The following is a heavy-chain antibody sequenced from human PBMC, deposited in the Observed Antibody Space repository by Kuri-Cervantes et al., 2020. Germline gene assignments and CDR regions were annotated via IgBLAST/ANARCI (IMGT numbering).Heavy chain of an antibody. J-gene: IGHJ4*02. CDR2: IYYSGST. CDR3: ARDKGWFGNSNDY. D-gene: IGHD3-10*01. Sequence: SETLSLTCTVSGGSISSYYWSWIRQPPGKGLEWIGYIYYSGSTNYNPSLKSRVTMSVDTSKNQFSLKLSSVTAADTAVYYRARDKGWFGNSNDYWGQGTLVTVSS. CDR1: GGSISSYY. V-gene: IGHV4-59*12.